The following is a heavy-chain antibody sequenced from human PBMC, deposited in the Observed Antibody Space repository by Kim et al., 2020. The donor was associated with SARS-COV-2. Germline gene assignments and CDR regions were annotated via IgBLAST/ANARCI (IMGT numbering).Heavy chain of an antibody. CDR2: ISYDKSNK. D-gene: IGHD1-1*01. J-gene: IGHJ4*02. V-gene: IGHV3-30*03. Sequence: GGSLRLSCAASGFTFSDYGMHWVRQAPGKGLEWVALISYDKSNKYYTDSVRGRFTISRDNSKNTLYLHMNSLRVEDTAVYYCARDRGANWNDLDYWGQGTLVTVSS. CDR1: GFTFSDYG. CDR3: ARDRGANWNDLDY.